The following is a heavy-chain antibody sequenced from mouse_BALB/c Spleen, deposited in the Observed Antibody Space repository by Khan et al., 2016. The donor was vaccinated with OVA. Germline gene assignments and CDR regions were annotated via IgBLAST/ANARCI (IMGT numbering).Heavy chain of an antibody. CDR1: GFIFSSYS. CDR3: ASHLTGSFAY. D-gene: IGHD4-1*01. CDR2: ISSGGDYT. J-gene: IGHJ3*01. V-gene: IGHV5-6*01. Sequence: EVQLQESGGDLVKPGGSLKLSCAASGFIFSSYSMSWVRQTPDKRLEWVATISSGGDYTYYPDSVKGRFTISRDDAKNTLYLQMSSLKSEDTARYYCASHLTGSFAYWGQGTLVTVSA.